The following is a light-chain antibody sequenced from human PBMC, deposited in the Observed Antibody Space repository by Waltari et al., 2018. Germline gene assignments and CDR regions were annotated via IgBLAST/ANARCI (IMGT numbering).Light chain of an antibody. V-gene: IGKV1-9*01. Sequence: DIQLTQSPSFLSASVRDGVTITCRASQGISTYLAGYQQKPGKAPKLLIYAASTLQSDIPSRFSGSGSGTEFTLTISSLQPEDFATYYCLHLNNFPLSFGGGTKVELK. CDR2: AAS. CDR3: LHLNNFPLS. J-gene: IGKJ4*01. CDR1: QGISTY.